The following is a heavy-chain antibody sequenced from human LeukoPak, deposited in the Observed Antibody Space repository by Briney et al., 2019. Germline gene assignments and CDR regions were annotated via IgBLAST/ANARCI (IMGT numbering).Heavy chain of an antibody. J-gene: IGHJ5*02. CDR2: IYWNDDK. V-gene: IGHV2-5*01. CDR1: GFSLSTSGVG. D-gene: IGHD6-13*01. CDR3: AHRLPAAGTWSPREERNWFDP. Sequence: SGPTLVNPTQTLTLTCTFSGFSLSTSGVGVGWIRQPPGKALEWLALIYWNDDKRYSPSLKSRLTITKDTSKNQVVLTMTNMDPVDTATYYCAHRLPAAGTWSPREERNWFDPWGQGTLVTVSS.